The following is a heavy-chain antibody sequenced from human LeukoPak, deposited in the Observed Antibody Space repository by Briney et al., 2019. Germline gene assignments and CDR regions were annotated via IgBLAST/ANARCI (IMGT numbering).Heavy chain of an antibody. D-gene: IGHD4-17*01. J-gene: IGHJ4*02. V-gene: IGHV1-18*01. CDR3: ARGSAHYGDYSV. Sequence: ASVTVSCKASGYTFTSYGISWVRQAPGQGLEWVGWISAYNGNTNYAQKLQGRVTITTDTSTSTAYIELRSLRSDDTAVYYCARGSAHYGDYSVWGQGTLVTVSS. CDR2: ISAYNGNT. CDR1: GYTFTSYG.